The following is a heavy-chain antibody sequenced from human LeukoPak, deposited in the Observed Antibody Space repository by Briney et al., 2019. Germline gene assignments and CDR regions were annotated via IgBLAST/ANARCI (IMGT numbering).Heavy chain of an antibody. CDR1: GFTFSDAW. V-gene: IGHV3-15*01. CDR2: IQSKTDGGTT. CDR3: TTWSSQFDH. D-gene: IGHD6-6*01. J-gene: IGHJ4*02. Sequence: GGSLRLSCAASGFTFSDAWMTWVRQAPGKGLECVGFIQSKTDGGTTDSATPVKGRFTVSRDDSKNTLYLQMNSLKTEDTAIYYCTTWSSQFDHWGQGTLVTVSS.